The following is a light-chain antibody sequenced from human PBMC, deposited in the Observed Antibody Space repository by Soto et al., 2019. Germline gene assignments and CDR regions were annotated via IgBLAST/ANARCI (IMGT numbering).Light chain of an antibody. V-gene: IGKV1-5*03. CDR2: KAS. CDR3: QQYNTYYT. Sequence: IQMSQSPSTLTGSVVYIVSITCRASQTIISNLLAWYQQKPGKPPKLLIYKASSLQSGVPSRFSGSGSGTEFTLTISSLQPDDFATYYCQQYNTYYTFGQGTKVDIK. J-gene: IGKJ2*01. CDR1: QTIISNL.